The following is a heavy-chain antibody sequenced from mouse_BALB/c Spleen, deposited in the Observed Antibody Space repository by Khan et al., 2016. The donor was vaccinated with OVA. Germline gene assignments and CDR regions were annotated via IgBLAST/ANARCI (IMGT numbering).Heavy chain of an antibody. Sequence: QVQLKESGPGLVAPSQSLSIACTVSGSASTNYGVSWARQTPGKGLEWLGVIWSDGNTNYHSRLKSRLTITRDNSKSQVLLKLNSLQTDDTATYYCAIIFYGYDWFAYWGQGTLVTVSA. D-gene: IGHD2-2*01. V-gene: IGHV2-3*01. J-gene: IGHJ3*01. CDR2: IWSDGNT. CDR1: GSASTNYG. CDR3: AIIFYGYDWFAY.